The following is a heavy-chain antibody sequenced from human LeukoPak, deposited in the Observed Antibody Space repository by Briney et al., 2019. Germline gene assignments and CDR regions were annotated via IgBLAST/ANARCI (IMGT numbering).Heavy chain of an antibody. Sequence: ASVKVSCKASGYTFTGYYMHWVRQAPGQGLEWMGWINPNSGGTNYAQKFQGRVTMTRDTSISTAYMELSRLRSEDTAVYYCARGLIWVGYGMDVWGQGTTVTVSS. CDR3: ARGLIWVGYGMDV. J-gene: IGHJ6*02. D-gene: IGHD3-16*01. V-gene: IGHV1-2*02. CDR1: GYTFTGYY. CDR2: INPNSGGT.